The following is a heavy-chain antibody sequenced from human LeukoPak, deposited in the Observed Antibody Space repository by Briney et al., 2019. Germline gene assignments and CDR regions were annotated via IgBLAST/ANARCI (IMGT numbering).Heavy chain of an antibody. J-gene: IGHJ4*02. CDR2: INPNSGGT. V-gene: IGHV1-2*02. D-gene: IGHD5-18*01. CDR1: GYTFTGYY. Sequence: GASVKVSCKASGYTFTGYYMHWVRQAPGQGLEWMGWINPNSGGTNYAQKFQGRVTMTRDTSISTAYMELSRLRSDDTAVYYCARVFRGRGTAMTISDYWGQGTLVTVSS. CDR3: ARVFRGRGTAMTISDY.